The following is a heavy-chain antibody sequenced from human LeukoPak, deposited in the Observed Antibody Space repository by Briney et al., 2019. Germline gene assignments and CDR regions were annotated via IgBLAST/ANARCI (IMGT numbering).Heavy chain of an antibody. V-gene: IGHV6-1*01. CDR2: TYYRSKWYY. CDR1: GDSVSSNDAA. Sequence: SQTLSLTCAISGDSVSSNDAAWNWIKQSPSRGLEWLGRTYYRSKWYYDYAVSVKSRITINPDTSKNQFSLQLNSVTPDDTAVFYCAREPSGHSGSFDSWGQGTLVTVSS. CDR3: AREPSGHSGSFDS. J-gene: IGHJ4*02. D-gene: IGHD4-23*01.